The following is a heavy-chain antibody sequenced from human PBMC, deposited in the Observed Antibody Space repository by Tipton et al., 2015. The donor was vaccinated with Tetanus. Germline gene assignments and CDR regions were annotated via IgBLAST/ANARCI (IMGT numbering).Heavy chain of an antibody. CDR1: SGSISTYY. CDR2: INYSGST. CDR3: AGVTAQRTELYFEH. J-gene: IGHJ1*01. Sequence: TLSLTCTVSSGSISTYYWSWIRQPPGKGLEWIGYINYSGSTNYNPSLKSRVTISMDRSENQISLKMTSVTAADTAVYYCAGVTAQRTELYFEHWGQGTQVTVSS. D-gene: IGHD2-8*02. V-gene: IGHV4-59*01.